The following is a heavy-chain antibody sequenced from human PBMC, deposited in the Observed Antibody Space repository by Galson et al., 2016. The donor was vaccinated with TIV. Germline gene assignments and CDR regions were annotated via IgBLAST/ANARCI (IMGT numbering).Heavy chain of an antibody. Sequence: SLRLSCAASGFVLSRYSMNWVRQAPGKGLEWVSSISTTTYYIYYADSVKGRFTISRDNAKNSLYLQMSSLGVEDTAVYYCARGEIRVLEGPYSYSSMDVWGQGTAVTVSS. D-gene: IGHD3-3*01. J-gene: IGHJ6*02. CDR3: ARGEIRVLEGPYSYSSMDV. CDR1: GFVLSRYS. V-gene: IGHV3-21*01. CDR2: ISTTTYYI.